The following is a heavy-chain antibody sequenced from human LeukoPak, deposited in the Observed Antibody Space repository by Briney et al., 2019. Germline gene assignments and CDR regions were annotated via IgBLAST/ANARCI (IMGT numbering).Heavy chain of an antibody. D-gene: IGHD1-26*01. CDR1: GGSISSGGCY. J-gene: IGHJ3*02. CDR3: ARREGGIVGAFDT. V-gene: IGHV4-30-2*01. Sequence: SETLSLTCTVAGGSISSGGCYWSWIRQPPGKGLEWIGYIYHSGSTYYNPSLKSRVTISVDRSKNQFSLKLSSVTAADTAVYYCARREGGIVGAFDTWGQGTMVTVSS. CDR2: IYHSGST.